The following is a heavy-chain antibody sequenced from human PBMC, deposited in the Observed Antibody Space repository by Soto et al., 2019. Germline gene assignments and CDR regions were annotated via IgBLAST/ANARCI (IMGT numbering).Heavy chain of an antibody. J-gene: IGHJ3*02. D-gene: IGHD3-22*01. CDR1: GSTFSSYA. CDR3: ASRSDSSGSQSAAFDI. V-gene: IGHV1-69*01. Sequence: QVQLVQSGAEVKKPGSSVKVSCKASGSTFSSYAISWVRQAPGQGLEWMGGIIPIFGTANYAQKFQGRVTITADESTSTAYMELSSLRSEDTAVYYCASRSDSSGSQSAAFDIWGQGTMVTVSS. CDR2: IIPIFGTA.